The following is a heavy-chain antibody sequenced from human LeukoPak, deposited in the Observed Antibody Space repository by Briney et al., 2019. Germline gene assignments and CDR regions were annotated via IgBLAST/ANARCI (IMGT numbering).Heavy chain of an antibody. Sequence: PSETLSLTCTVSGGSISSYYWSWIRQPPGKGLEWIGYIYYSGSTNYNPSLKSRVTISVDTSKNQFSLKLSPVTAADTAVYYCAREEVRGDHNDYWGQGTLVTVSS. V-gene: IGHV4-59*01. CDR1: GGSISSYY. D-gene: IGHD3-10*01. CDR2: IYYSGST. CDR3: AREEVRGDHNDY. J-gene: IGHJ4*02.